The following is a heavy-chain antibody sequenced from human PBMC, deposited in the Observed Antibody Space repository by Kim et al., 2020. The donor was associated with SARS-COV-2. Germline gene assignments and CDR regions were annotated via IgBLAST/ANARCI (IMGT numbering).Heavy chain of an antibody. Sequence: GGSLRLSCAASGFTFSSCSMNWVRQAPGKGLEWVSSISSSSSYINYADSVKGRFTISRDNAKNSLYLQMNSLRAEDTAVYYCARVIPHFDYWVQGTLVTV. CDR2: ISSSSSYI. CDR3: ARVIPHFDY. J-gene: IGHJ4*02. CDR1: GFTFSSCS. D-gene: IGHD3-16*02. V-gene: IGHV3-21*01.